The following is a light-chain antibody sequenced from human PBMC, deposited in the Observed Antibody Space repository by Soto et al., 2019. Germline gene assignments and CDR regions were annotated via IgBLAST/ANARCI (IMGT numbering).Light chain of an antibody. Sequence: DIQMTQSPSSLSASVGDRVTITCRASQSISSYLNWYQQKPGKAPKLLIYAASSFQSGVPSRFSGSGSWTDFTLTISRLQPEDFATYYCQQSYSTPYTFGQGTKLEIK. CDR2: AAS. J-gene: IGKJ2*01. CDR1: QSISSY. V-gene: IGKV1-39*01. CDR3: QQSYSTPYT.